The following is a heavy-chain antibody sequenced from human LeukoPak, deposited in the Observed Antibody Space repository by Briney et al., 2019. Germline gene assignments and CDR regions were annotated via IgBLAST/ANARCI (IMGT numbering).Heavy chain of an antibody. CDR3: AREGAGGWGSLAY. D-gene: IGHD3-10*01. J-gene: IGHJ4*02. CDR1: GGSMKSYY. CDR2: IHNSGST. V-gene: IGHV4-59*01. Sequence: SETLSLTCTVSGGSMKSYYWSWIRQSPGKGLEWIGFIHNSGSTNNNPSLKSRVTISIDTSRKQFSLKLRSVTAADTAVYFCAREGAGGWGSLAYWGRGALVTVSS.